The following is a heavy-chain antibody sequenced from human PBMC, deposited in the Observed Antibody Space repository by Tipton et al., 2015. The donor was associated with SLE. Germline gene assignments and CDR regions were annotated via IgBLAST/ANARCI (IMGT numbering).Heavy chain of an antibody. D-gene: IGHD5-18*01. Sequence: TLSLTCTVSGASISSGSYYWSWIRQPAGKGLEWIGRIYISGSTNYNPSLKSRVTISLDTSKSQFSLKLSSVTASDTAVYYCARSQVDTAMVTSFDYWGQGALVTVSS. J-gene: IGHJ4*02. CDR1: GASISSGSYY. CDR3: ARSQVDTAMVTSFDY. V-gene: IGHV4-61*02. CDR2: IYISGST.